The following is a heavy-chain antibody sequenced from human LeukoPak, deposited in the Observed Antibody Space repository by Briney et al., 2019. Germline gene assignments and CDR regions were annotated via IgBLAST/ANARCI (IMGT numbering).Heavy chain of an antibody. J-gene: IGHJ4*02. D-gene: IGHD3-22*01. CDR2: IKQDGSEK. CDR3: AKVQSSYYDSSGYYFDY. V-gene: IGHV3-7*03. CDR1: GFTFSSYW. Sequence: GGSLRLSCAASGFTFSSYWMSWVRQAPGKGLEWVANIKQDGSEKYYVDSVKGRFTISRDNSKNTLYLQMNSLRAEDTAVYYCAKVQSSYYDSSGYYFDYWGQGTLVTVSS.